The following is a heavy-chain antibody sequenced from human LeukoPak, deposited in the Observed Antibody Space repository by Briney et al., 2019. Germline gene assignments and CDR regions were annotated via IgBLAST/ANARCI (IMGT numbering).Heavy chain of an antibody. V-gene: IGHV3-7*04. CDR3: ARGTSYGSAWYGAEKYYFDY. D-gene: IGHD6-19*01. Sequence: GGSLRLSCAASGFTFSSYWMSWVRQAPGKGLEWVANIKQDGSEKYYVDSVKGRFTISRDNAKNSLFLQMNSLRADDTAVYYCARGTSYGSAWYGAEKYYFDYWGQGTLVTVSS. J-gene: IGHJ4*02. CDR1: GFTFSSYW. CDR2: IKQDGSEK.